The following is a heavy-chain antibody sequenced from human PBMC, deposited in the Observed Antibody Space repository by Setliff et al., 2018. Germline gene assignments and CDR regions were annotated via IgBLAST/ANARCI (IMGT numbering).Heavy chain of an antibody. CDR1: GGSFSDYY. J-gene: IGHJ4*02. Sequence: PSETLSLTCTVYGGSFSDYYWGWVRQPPGKGLEWIGEINHSGSTNYIPSLKSRLTISVDTSKNQFSLKLSSVTVADTAMYYCRFWSGYYKNDYWGQGTLVTVSS. CDR3: RFWSGYYKNDY. V-gene: IGHV4-34*01. D-gene: IGHD3-3*01. CDR2: INHSGST.